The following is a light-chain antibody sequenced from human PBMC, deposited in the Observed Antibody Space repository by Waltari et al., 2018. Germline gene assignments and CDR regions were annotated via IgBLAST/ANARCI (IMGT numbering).Light chain of an antibody. CDR2: GAS. CDR3: QQYGSSLFGT. Sequence: EIVLTQSPGTLSLSPGERATLSCRASQSVSSSYLARYQQKPGQAPRLLIYGASSRATGIPDRFSGSGSGTDFTLTISRLEPEDFAVYYCQQYGSSLFGTFGPGTKVDIK. J-gene: IGKJ3*01. V-gene: IGKV3-20*01. CDR1: QSVSSSY.